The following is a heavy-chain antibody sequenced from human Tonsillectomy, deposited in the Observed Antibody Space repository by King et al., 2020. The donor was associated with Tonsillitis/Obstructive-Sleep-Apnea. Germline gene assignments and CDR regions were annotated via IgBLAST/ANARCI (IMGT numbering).Heavy chain of an antibody. CDR1: GGSISSYY. D-gene: IGHD3-10*01. J-gene: IGHJ3*02. Sequence: VPLQESVPGLVKPSETLSLTCTVSGGSISSYYWSWIRQPPGKGLEWIGYIYYSGSTNYNPSLKSRVTISVDTSKNQFSLKLSSVTAADTAVYYCARVYGSGSPDAFDIWGQGTMVTVSS. V-gene: IGHV4-59*01. CDR2: IYYSGST. CDR3: ARVYGSGSPDAFDI.